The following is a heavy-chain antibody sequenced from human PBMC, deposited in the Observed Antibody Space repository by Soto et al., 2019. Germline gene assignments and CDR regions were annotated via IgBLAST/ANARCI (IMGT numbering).Heavy chain of an antibody. V-gene: IGHV3-30*18. CDR3: ANWDLSTWAYGMDV. D-gene: IGHD1-26*01. J-gene: IGHJ6*02. CDR1: GFTISSYG. Sequence: PGGSLRLSCAASGFTISSYGMHWVRQAPGKGLEWVAVISYDGSNKYYADSVKGRFTISRDNSKNTLYLQMNSLRAEDTAVYYCANWDLSTWAYGMDVWGQGTTVTVSS. CDR2: ISYDGSNK.